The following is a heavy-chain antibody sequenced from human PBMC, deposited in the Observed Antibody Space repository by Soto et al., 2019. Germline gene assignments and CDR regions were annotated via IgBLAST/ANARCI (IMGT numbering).Heavy chain of an antibody. J-gene: IGHJ4*02. V-gene: IGHV3-30*18. CDR2: ISYDGSNK. CDR3: AKVWYNWNYPQAPNYFDY. D-gene: IGHD1-7*01. CDR1: GFTFSSYG. Sequence: QVQLVESGGGVVQPGRSLRLSCAASGFTFSSYGMHWVRQAPGKGLEWVAVISYDGSNKYYADSVKGRFTISRDNSKNTLYLQMNSLRAEDTAVYYCAKVWYNWNYPQAPNYFDYWGQGTLVTVSS.